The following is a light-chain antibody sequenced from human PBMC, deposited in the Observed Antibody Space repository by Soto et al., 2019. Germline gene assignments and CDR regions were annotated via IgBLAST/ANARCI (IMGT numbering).Light chain of an antibody. CDR1: SSDVGGYNY. J-gene: IGLJ1*01. CDR2: DVS. V-gene: IGLV2-14*01. Sequence: QSALTQPASVSGSPGQSITISCTGTSSDVGGYNYVSWYQQHPGKAPKLMIYDVSNRPSGVSNRFSGSKSGNTASLTISGLQADDEAYYYCCSYTSSTLFVFGTGTKLTVL. CDR3: CSYTSSTLFV.